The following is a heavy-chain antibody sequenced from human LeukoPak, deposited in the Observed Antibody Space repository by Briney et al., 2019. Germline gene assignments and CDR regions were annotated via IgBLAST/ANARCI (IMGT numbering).Heavy chain of an antibody. J-gene: IGHJ4*02. CDR1: GFTFSSYG. CDR3: AKDLVTTVRYYFDY. D-gene: IGHD4-17*01. CDR2: ISHDGNNK. V-gene: IGHV3-30*18. Sequence: GGSLRLSCAASGFTFSSYGMHWVRQAPGKGLEWEAVISHDGNNKYYADSVKGRFTISRDNSKNTLYLQMNSLRAEDTAVYYCAKDLVTTVRYYFDYWGQGTLVTVSS.